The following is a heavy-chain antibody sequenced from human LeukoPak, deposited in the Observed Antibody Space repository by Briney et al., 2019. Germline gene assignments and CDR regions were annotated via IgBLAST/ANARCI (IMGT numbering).Heavy chain of an antibody. CDR1: GGSISSSNYY. Sequence: SETLSLTCTVSGGSISSSNYYWGWIRQPPGKGLEWIGSIYYSASTNYNPSLKSRVTISVDTSKNQCSLKLSSVTAADTAVYYCASAKWLVGAMDDAFDIWGQGTMVTVSS. CDR3: ASAKWLVGAMDDAFDI. D-gene: IGHD1-26*01. V-gene: IGHV4-39*01. CDR2: IYYSAST. J-gene: IGHJ3*02.